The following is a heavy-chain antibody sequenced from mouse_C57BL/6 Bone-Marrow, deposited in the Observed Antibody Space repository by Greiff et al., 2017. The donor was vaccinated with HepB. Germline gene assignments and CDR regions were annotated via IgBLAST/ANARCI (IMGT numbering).Heavy chain of an antibody. J-gene: IGHJ2*01. Sequence: VQLQQSGTVLARPGASVKMSCKTSDYTFTSYWMHWVKQRPGQGLEWIGAIYPGNSDTSYNQKFKGKAKLTAVTSASTAYMELSSLTNEDSAVYYCTRSILLRFDYWGQGTTLTVSS. CDR3: TRSILLRFDY. CDR2: IYPGNSDT. CDR1: DYTFTSYW. V-gene: IGHV1-5*01. D-gene: IGHD1-1*01.